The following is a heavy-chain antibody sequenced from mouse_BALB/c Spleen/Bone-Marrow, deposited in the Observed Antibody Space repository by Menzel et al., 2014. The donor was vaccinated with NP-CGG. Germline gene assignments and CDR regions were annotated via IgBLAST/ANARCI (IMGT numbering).Heavy chain of an antibody. J-gene: IGHJ1*01. Sequence: EVQGVESGGGLVQPGGSLKLSCVASGFTFSSYGMSWVRQTPDKRLELVATINNNGGSTYYSDSVKGQFTISRDNAKNTLYLQMSSLKSEDTAMYYCARVYGWYFDVWGAGTTVTVSS. V-gene: IGHV5-6-3*01. D-gene: IGHD1-1*01. CDR1: GFTFSSYG. CDR3: ARVYGWYFDV. CDR2: INNNGGST.